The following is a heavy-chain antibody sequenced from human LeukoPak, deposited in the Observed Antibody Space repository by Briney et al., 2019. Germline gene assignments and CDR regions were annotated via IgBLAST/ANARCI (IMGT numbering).Heavy chain of an antibody. V-gene: IGHV4-59*01. CDR1: GGSISSYY. CDR2: IYYSGST. D-gene: IGHD2-15*01. CDR3: ARVSVLDAFDI. J-gene: IGHJ3*02. Sequence: SETLSLTCTVSGGSISSYYWSWIRQPPGRGLEWIGYIYYSGSTNYNPSLKSRVTISVDTSKNQFPLKLSSVTAADTALYYCARVSVLDAFDIWGQGTMVTVSS.